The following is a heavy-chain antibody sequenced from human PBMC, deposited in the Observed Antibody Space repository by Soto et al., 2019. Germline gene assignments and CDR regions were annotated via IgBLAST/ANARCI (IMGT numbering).Heavy chain of an antibody. CDR2: ISYDGSNK. CDR1: GFTFSSYA. CDR3: ARDTTPSGFDSDS. D-gene: IGHD5-12*01. V-gene: IGHV3-30-3*01. J-gene: IGHJ5*01. Sequence: GGSLRLSCAASGFTFSSYAMHWVRQAPGKGLEWVAVISYDGSNKYYADSVKGRFTISRDNSKNTLYLQMNSLRAEDTAVYYCARDTTPSGFDSDSRRHAPLVTVS.